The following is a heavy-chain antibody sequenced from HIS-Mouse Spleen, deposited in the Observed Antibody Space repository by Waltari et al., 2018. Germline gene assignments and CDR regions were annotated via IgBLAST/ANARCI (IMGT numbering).Heavy chain of an antibody. CDR1: GGSFSGYY. J-gene: IGHJ4*02. V-gene: IGHV4-34*01. Sequence: QVQLQQWGAGLLKPSETMSLTCAVYGGSFSGYYWSWIRQPPGKGLEWIGEINHSGSTNYNPSLKSRVTISVDTSKNQFSLKLSSVTAADTAVYYCARGRDAGIIAAAGTPPFDYWGQGTLVTVSS. D-gene: IGHD6-13*01. CDR3: ARGRDAGIIAAAGTPPFDY. CDR2: INHSGST.